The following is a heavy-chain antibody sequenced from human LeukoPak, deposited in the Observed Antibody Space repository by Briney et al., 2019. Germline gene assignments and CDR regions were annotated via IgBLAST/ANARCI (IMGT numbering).Heavy chain of an antibody. Sequence: ASVKVSCKASGYTFTSYGISWVRQAPGQGLEWMGWISAYNGNTNYAQKLQGRVTMTTDTSTSTAYMELSSLRSEDTAVYYCARGGGDYDILTGTNSHFDYWGQGTLVTVSS. V-gene: IGHV1-18*01. CDR3: ARGGGDYDILTGTNSHFDY. CDR2: ISAYNGNT. CDR1: GYTFTSYG. D-gene: IGHD3-9*01. J-gene: IGHJ4*02.